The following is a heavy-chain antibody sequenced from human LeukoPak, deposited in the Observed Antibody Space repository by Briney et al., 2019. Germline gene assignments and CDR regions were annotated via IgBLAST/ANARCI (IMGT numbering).Heavy chain of an antibody. D-gene: IGHD6-6*01. CDR1: GGSISSSSYY. Sequence: PSETLSLTCTVSGGSISSSSYYWGWIRQPPGKGLEWIAYIYYSGSTNYNPSPKSRVTISVDTSKNQFSLKLASVTAADTAVYYCASAPPRSSYYFDYWGQGTLVTVSS. CDR2: IYYSGST. CDR3: ASAPPRSSYYFDY. J-gene: IGHJ4*02. V-gene: IGHV4-61*05.